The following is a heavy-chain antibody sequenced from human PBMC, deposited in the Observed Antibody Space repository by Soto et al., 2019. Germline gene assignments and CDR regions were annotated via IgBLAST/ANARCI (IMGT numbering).Heavy chain of an antibody. D-gene: IGHD4-17*01. Sequence: SEALSLTCTVSGGSISRGGYYWSWIRQHPGKGLEWIGYIYYSGSTYYNPSLKSRVTISVDTSKNQFSLKLSSVTAADTAVYYCASRPYGDLFDYWGQGTLVTVSS. V-gene: IGHV4-31*03. CDR3: ASRPYGDLFDY. J-gene: IGHJ4*02. CDR2: IYYSGST. CDR1: GGSISRGGYY.